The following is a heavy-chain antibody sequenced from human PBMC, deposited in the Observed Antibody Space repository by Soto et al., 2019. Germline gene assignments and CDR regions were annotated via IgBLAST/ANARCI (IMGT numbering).Heavy chain of an antibody. CDR2: ISSNGGST. CDR3: AKDPLSIVGTSDWFDP. CDR1: GFTFSSYA. J-gene: IGHJ5*02. Sequence: GGSLRLSCSASGFTFSSYAIHWVRQAPGKGLEYVSAISSNGGSTYYADSVKGRFTISRDNSKNTLYLQMNSLRADDTAVYYCAKDPLSIVGTSDWFDPWGQGTLVTVSS. D-gene: IGHD1-26*01. V-gene: IGHV3-64*04.